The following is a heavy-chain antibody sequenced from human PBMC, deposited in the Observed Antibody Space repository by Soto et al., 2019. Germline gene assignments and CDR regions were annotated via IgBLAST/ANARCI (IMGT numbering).Heavy chain of an antibody. CDR3: TNVGPHSSVHFDYFQH. Sequence: EVQLVESGVGLLQPGRSLRLSCVGYGFTFDEYAMHWVRQAPGKGLEWVSSITWNGVNIGYADSVKGRFTISRDNAKNSLYLQMNSLRTEDTALCYCTNVGPHSSVHFDYFQHWGEGTLVTVSS. D-gene: IGHD6-19*01. J-gene: IGHJ1*01. V-gene: IGHV3-9*01. CDR1: GFTFDEYA. CDR2: ITWNGVNI.